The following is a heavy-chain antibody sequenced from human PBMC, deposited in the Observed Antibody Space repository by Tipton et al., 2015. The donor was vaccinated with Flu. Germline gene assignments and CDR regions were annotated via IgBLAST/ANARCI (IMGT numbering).Heavy chain of an antibody. CDR2: ISYDGSNK. V-gene: IGHV3-30-3*01. J-gene: IGHJ6*02. CDR3: ARGGGYDSGGYPSYYYGMDV. CDR1: GFTFSSYA. Sequence: QVQLVQSGGGVVQPGRSLRLPCAASGFTFSSYAMHWVRQAPGKGLEWVAVISYDGSNKYYADSVKGRFTISRDNSKNTLYLQMNSLRAEDTAVYYCARGGGYDSGGYPSYYYGMDVWGQGTTVTVSS. D-gene: IGHD3-22*01.